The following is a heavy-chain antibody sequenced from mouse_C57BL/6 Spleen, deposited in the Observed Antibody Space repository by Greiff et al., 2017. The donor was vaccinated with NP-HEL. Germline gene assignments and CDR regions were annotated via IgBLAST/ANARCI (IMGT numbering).Heavy chain of an antibody. V-gene: IGHV1-81*01. CDR2: IYPRSGNT. CDR1: GYTFTSYG. CDR3: VGGLDSSGPYAMDY. J-gene: IGHJ4*01. Sequence: QVQLQQSGAELARPGASVKLSCKASGYTFTSYGISWVKQRTGQGLEWIGEIYPRSGNTYYNEKFKGKATLTADKSSSTAYMELRSLTSEDSAVYFCVGGLDSSGPYAMDYWGQGTSVTVSS. D-gene: IGHD3-2*02.